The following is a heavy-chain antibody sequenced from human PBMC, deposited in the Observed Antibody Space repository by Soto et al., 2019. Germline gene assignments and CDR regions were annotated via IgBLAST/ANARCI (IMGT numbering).Heavy chain of an antibody. D-gene: IGHD6-6*01. V-gene: IGHV1-46*03. Sequence: ASVKVSCKASGYTFITYFMHWVRQAPGQRLEWMGVINPSRGTTTYAQKFQDRVTMTRDTSASTVYMELSSLRSEDTAMYYCARSYISSSYWFDPWGQGTLVTVSS. J-gene: IGHJ5*02. CDR3: ARSYISSSYWFDP. CDR1: GYTFITYF. CDR2: INPSRGTT.